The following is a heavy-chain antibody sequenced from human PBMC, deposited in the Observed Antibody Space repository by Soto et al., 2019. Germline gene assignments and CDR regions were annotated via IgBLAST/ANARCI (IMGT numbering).Heavy chain of an antibody. Sequence: QEQLVQSGGEVKKPGASVRVSCKASGYTFTKYGITWVRQAPGLGLEWMGWIGVYNGKTNYARKLQGRVIMTADTSASTAYMELRSLRSDDTAVYYCSRARYCTSPSCYGMDIWGQGTTVSVSS. CDR3: SRARYCTSPSCYGMDI. D-gene: IGHD2-2*01. J-gene: IGHJ6*02. CDR2: IGVYNGKT. V-gene: IGHV1-18*04. CDR1: GYTFTKYG.